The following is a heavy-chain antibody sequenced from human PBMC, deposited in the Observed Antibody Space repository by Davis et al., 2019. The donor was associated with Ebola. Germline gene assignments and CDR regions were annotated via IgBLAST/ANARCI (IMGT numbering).Heavy chain of an antibody. CDR1: GFTFSTYA. CDR3: ACTIFGVVSSFDH. V-gene: IGHV3-23*01. CDR2: ISDSGAFT. J-gene: IGHJ4*02. D-gene: IGHD3-3*01. Sequence: GESLKISCAASGFTFSTYAMTWVRQAPGKGLEWVSLISDSGAFTYYAESVQGRFTISRDNSKNTLYLQMNSLRAEDTAVYYCACTIFGVVSSFDHWGQGTLVTVSS.